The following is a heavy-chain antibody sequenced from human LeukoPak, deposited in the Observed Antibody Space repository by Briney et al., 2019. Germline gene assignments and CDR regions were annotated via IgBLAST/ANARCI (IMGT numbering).Heavy chain of an antibody. D-gene: IGHD2-15*01. Sequence: NESGPTLVNPTQTLTLTCTFSGFSLSTSGVGVGWIRQPPGKALEWLALIYWDDDKRYSPSLKSRLTITKDTSKNQVVLTMTNMDPVDTATYYCAHRRLPKRPATPYFDYWGQGTLVTVSS. CDR3: AHRRLPKRPATPYFDY. J-gene: IGHJ4*02. CDR1: GFSLSTSGVG. CDR2: IYWDDDK. V-gene: IGHV2-5*02.